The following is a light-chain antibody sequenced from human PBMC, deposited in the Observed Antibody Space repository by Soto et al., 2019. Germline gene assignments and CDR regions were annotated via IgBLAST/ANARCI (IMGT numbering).Light chain of an antibody. Sequence: IQMTQSPSVMYASLGDRVNITCRASQGISNSLAWFQQKPGRVTKRMIYGEYTLQSWATSRFSGSASGAAFTLTISSMQPEDFATYYCIPCNSYQFTFGGLHQVDIK. CDR2: GEY. J-gene: IGKJ4*01. CDR3: IPCNSYQFT. CDR1: QGISNS. V-gene: IGKV1-17*03.